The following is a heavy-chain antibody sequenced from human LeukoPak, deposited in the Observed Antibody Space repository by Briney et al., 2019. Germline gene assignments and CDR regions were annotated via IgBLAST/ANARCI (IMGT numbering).Heavy chain of an antibody. CDR2: TSYDGSNK. CDR3: ARPRSSIYYYYGMDV. V-gene: IGHV3-30*04. J-gene: IGHJ6*04. CDR1: GFTFSSYA. Sequence: PGRSLRLSCAASGFTFSSYAMHWVRQAPGKGLEWVAVTSYDGSNKYCADSVKGRFTISRDNSKNTLYLQMNSLRAEDTAVYYCARPRSSIYYYYGMDVWGKGTTVTVSS.